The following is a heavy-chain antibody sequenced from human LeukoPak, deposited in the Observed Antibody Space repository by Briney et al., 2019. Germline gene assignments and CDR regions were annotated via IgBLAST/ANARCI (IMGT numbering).Heavy chain of an antibody. J-gene: IGHJ4*02. D-gene: IGHD5-12*01. V-gene: IGHV4-34*01. CDR3: ARLQRWLRFNDY. Sequence: SETLSLTCAVYGGSFSGYYWSWIRQPPGKGLEWIGEINHSGSTNYNPSLKSRVTISVDTSKDQFSLKLSSVTAADTAVYYCARLQRWLRFNDYWGQGTLVTVSS. CDR2: INHSGST. CDR1: GGSFSGYY.